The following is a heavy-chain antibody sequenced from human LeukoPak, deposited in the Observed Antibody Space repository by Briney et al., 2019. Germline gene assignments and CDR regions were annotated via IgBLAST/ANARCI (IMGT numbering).Heavy chain of an antibody. V-gene: IGHV1-46*01. CDR1: GYTFTSYY. CDR2: INPSGGST. J-gene: IGHJ3*02. D-gene: IGHD3-22*01. Sequence: GASVKVSCTASGYTFTSYYMHWVRQAPGQGLEWMGIINPSGGSTSYAQKFQGRVTMTRDMSTSTVYMELSSLRSEDTAVYYCARGRNYYDSSGYYYEGDAFDIWGQGTMVTVSS. CDR3: ARGRNYYDSSGYYYEGDAFDI.